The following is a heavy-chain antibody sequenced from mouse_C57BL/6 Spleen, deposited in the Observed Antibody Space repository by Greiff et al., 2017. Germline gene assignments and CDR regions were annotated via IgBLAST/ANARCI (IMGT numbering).Heavy chain of an antibody. CDR2: ISSGGDYI. CDR1: GFTFSSYA. Sequence: EVHLVESGEGLVKPGGSLKLSCAASGFTFSSYAMSWVRQTPEKRLEWVAYISSGGDYIYYADTVKGRFTISRDNARNTLYLQMSSLKSEDTAMYYCTREGVNWVLAYWGQGTLVTVSA. D-gene: IGHD4-1*01. J-gene: IGHJ3*01. CDR3: TREGVNWVLAY. V-gene: IGHV5-9-1*02.